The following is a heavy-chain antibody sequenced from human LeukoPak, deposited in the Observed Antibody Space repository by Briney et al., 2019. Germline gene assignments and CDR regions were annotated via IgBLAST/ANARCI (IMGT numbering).Heavy chain of an antibody. CDR2: IYYSGST. CDR1: GGSISSYY. D-gene: IGHD3-22*01. V-gene: IGHV4-59*01. J-gene: IGHJ4*02. Sequence: AEPLSLTCTVSGGSISSYYWSGIRQPPGKVLYGSGYIYYSGSTNYNHSLKSRVTISVATSKPQSSLKLSSVTAADTAVYYCTRIFYYEPGGYYLDHWGQGTLVTVSS. CDR3: TRIFYYEPGGYYLDH.